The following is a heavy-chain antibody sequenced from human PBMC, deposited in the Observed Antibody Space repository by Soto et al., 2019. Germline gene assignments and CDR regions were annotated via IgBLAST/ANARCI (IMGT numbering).Heavy chain of an antibody. CDR3: ARTESAYSYGFADV. V-gene: IGHV5-51*01. J-gene: IGHJ6*02. CDR2: IYPGDSDT. Sequence: PGESLKISCKHSGFNFPTFWIAWVRQMPGKGLEWMGIIYPGDSDTRYSPSFQGQVTISADKSISTAYLQWSSLKASDTAMYYCARTESAYSYGFADVWGQGLTVSVSS. CDR1: GFNFPTFW. D-gene: IGHD5-18*01.